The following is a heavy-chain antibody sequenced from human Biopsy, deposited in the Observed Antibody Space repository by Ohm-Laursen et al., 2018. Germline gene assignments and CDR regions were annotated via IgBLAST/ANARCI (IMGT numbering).Heavy chain of an antibody. CDR3: GRSYGIMAAPVHL. CDR2: ISSGGSTI. V-gene: IGHV3-11*01. J-gene: IGHJ4*01. D-gene: IGHD3-16*01. Sequence: SLRLSCTASGFIFKNYNMHWVRQTPGKGLEWVSHISSGGSTIFHADSVKGRFTISRDDAKGSLYLQMTNLRAEDTAVYYCGRSYGIMAAPVHLWGQGTLVTVSS. CDR1: GFIFKNYN.